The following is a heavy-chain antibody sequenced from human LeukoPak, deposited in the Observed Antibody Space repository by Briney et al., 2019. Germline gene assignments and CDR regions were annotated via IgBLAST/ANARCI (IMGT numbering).Heavy chain of an antibody. CDR3: ARGTYNFAHAFDI. D-gene: IGHD3-3*01. J-gene: IGHJ3*02. CDR2: ISSSSSYI. Sequence: GGSLRLSCAASGFTFSSYSMNWVRQAPGKGLEWVSSISSSSSYIYYADSVKGRFTISRDNAKNSLYLQMNSLRAEDTAVYYCARGTYNFAHAFDIWGRGTMVTVST. CDR1: GFTFSSYS. V-gene: IGHV3-21*01.